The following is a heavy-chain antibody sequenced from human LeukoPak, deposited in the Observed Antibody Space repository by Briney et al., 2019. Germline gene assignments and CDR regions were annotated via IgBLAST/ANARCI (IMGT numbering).Heavy chain of an antibody. J-gene: IGHJ4*02. D-gene: IGHD6-19*01. CDR2: IIPILGIA. V-gene: IGHV1-69*04. CDR1: GGTFSSYA. Sequence: WASVKVSCKASGGTFSSYAISWVRQAPGQGLEWMGRIIPILGIANYAQKFQGRVTITADKSASTAYIELSSLRSEDTAVYYCARDGIGWYGDWGQGTLVTVSS. CDR3: ARDGIGWYGD.